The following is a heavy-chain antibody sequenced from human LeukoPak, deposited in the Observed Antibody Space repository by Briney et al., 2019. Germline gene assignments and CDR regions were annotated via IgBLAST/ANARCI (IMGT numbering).Heavy chain of an antibody. CDR2: ISYDGSNK. D-gene: IGHD6-13*01. Sequence: GRSLRLSCAASGFTFSSYGMHWVRQAPGKGLEGVAVISYDGSNKYYADSVKGRFTISRDNSKNTLYLQMNSLRAEDTAVYFCAKDPRAIGIAVDYWGQGTLVTVSS. CDR1: GFTFSSYG. CDR3: AKDPRAIGIAVDY. V-gene: IGHV3-30*18. J-gene: IGHJ4*02.